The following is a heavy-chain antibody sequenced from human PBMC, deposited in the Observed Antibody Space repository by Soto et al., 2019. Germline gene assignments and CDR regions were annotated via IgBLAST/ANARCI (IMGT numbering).Heavy chain of an antibody. Sequence: QVQLQESGPGLVKPSQTLSLTCTVSGGSISSGGYYWSWIRQHPGKGLEWIGYIYYSGSTYYNPSPKSRVTISVDTSKNQFSLQLSSVTAADTAVYYCARAGSGVRFLEWLYYVWGQGTTVTVSS. J-gene: IGHJ6*02. CDR1: GGSISSGGYY. CDR3: ARAGSGVRFLEWLYYV. D-gene: IGHD3-3*01. CDR2: IYYSGST. V-gene: IGHV4-31*03.